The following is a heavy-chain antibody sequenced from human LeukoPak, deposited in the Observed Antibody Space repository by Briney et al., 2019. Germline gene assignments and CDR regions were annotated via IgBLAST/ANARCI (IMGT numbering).Heavy chain of an antibody. V-gene: IGHV3-23*01. Sequence: GGSLRLSCAASGFTFSSYAMSWVRQAPGKRLEWVSAISGSGGSTYYADSVKGRFTISRDNAKNTLYLQMNSLRADDTAIYYCTKDPNGDYIGAFDPWGQGTLVTVSS. CDR1: GFTFSSYA. CDR2: ISGSGGST. D-gene: IGHD4-17*01. CDR3: TKDPNGDYIGAFDP. J-gene: IGHJ5*02.